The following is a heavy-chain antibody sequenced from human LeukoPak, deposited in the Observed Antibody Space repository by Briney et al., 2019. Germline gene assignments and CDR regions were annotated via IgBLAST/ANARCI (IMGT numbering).Heavy chain of an antibody. CDR3: ARQYGLGKWYFDF. Sequence: PSETLSLTCTVSGGSISSSDYYWGWIRQPPGKGLEWIGSINYSGSTYYNPSLKSRVTISVDTSKNQFSLKVGSVTAADTAVYYCARQYGLGKWYFDFWGQGTLVTASS. CDR2: INYSGST. J-gene: IGHJ4*02. D-gene: IGHD5-24*01. CDR1: GGSISSSDYY. V-gene: IGHV4-39*01.